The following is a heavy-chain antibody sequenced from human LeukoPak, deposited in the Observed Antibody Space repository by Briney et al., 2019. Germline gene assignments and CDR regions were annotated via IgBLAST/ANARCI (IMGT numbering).Heavy chain of an antibody. CDR3: ARDRLRWPKIDY. CDR2: IYYSVTT. D-gene: IGHD4-23*01. CDR1: GFTVRSNY. Sequence: PGGSLRLSCAASGFTVRSNYMSWVRQPPGKGLEWIGSIYYSVTTYYNPSLKSRVTISVDTSKNQFSLKLNSVTAADTAVYYCARDRLRWPKIDYWGQGTLVTVSS. J-gene: IGHJ4*02. V-gene: IGHV4-39*07.